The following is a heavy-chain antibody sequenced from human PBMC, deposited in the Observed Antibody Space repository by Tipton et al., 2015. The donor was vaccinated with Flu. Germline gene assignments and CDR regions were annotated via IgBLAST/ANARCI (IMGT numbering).Heavy chain of an antibody. CDR1: GITLSTFA. J-gene: IGHJ4*02. CDR2: ITPSGTTR. Sequence: SLRLSCASSGITLSTFAMSWVRQAPGKGLEWVSYITPSGTTRYYADSVKGRFSTSRDNAKSSLYLQMNSLRAEDTAVYYCARGFIRLCDFWGQGTPVTVSS. D-gene: IGHD3-16*01. V-gene: IGHV3-11*04. CDR3: ARGFIRLCDF.